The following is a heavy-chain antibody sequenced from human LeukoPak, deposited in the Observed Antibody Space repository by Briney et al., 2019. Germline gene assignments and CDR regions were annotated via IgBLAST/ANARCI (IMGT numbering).Heavy chain of an antibody. CDR2: IYYSGST. Sequence: SETLSLTCTVSGGSISSYYWSWIRQPPGKGLEWIGYIYYSGSTNYNPSLKSRVTISVDTSKNQFSLKLSSVTAEDTAVYYCARDLGGFGSSGYYGDYWGQGTLVTVSS. V-gene: IGHV4-59*01. D-gene: IGHD3-22*01. J-gene: IGHJ4*02. CDR1: GGSISSYY. CDR3: ARDLGGFGSSGYYGDY.